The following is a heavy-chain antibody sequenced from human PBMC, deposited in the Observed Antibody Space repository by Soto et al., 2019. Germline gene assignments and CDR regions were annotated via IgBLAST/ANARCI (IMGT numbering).Heavy chain of an antibody. J-gene: IGHJ6*03. V-gene: IGHV1-2*04. CDR2: INPNSGGT. D-gene: IGHD5-18*01. Sequence: GASVKVSCKASGYTFTGYYMHWVRQAPGQGLEWMGWINPNSGGTNYAQKFQGWVTMTRDTSISTAYMELSRLRSDDTAVYYCARDGGYSYGYARNHYYYYYMDVWGKGTTVTVSS. CDR1: GYTFTGYY. CDR3: ARDGGYSYGYARNHYYYYYMDV.